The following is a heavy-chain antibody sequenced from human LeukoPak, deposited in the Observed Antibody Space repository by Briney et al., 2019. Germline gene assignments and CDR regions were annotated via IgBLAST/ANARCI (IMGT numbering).Heavy chain of an antibody. CDR3: ARDIRGYYYGSGSYL. Sequence: PGGSLRLSCVVSGLTFSNAWMTWVRQAPGKGLEWVGRIKSESVGGAIDYAAPVKGRFTISRDDSKNTVYLQMNSLRAEDTAVYYCARDIRGYYYGSGSYLWGQGTLVTVSS. D-gene: IGHD3-10*01. CDR2: IKSESVGGAI. V-gene: IGHV3-15*01. J-gene: IGHJ4*02. CDR1: GLTFSNAW.